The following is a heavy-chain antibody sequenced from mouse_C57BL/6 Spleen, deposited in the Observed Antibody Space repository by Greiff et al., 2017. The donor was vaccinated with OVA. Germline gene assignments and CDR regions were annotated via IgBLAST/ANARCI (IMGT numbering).Heavy chain of an antibody. J-gene: IGHJ3*01. CDR2: ISYDGSN. D-gene: IGHD2-1*01. CDR1: GYSITSGYY. Sequence: ESGPGLVKPSQSLSLTCSVTGYSITSGYYWNWIRQFPGNKLEWMGYISYDGSNNYNPSLKNRISITRDTSKNQFFLKLNSVTTEDTATYYCAREGNQAWFAYWGQGTLVTVSA. V-gene: IGHV3-6*01. CDR3: AREGNQAWFAY.